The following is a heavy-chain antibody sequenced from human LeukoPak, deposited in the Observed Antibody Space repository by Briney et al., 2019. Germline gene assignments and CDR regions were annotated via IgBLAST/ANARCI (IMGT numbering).Heavy chain of an antibody. CDR3: ASGLPRYSYGIRSNWFDP. J-gene: IGHJ5*02. Sequence: SETLSLTCAVYGGSFSGFYWSWIRQPPGKGLEWIGEINHSGSTNYNPSLKSRVTISVDTSKNQFSLKLSSVTAADTAVYYCASGLPRYSYGIRSNWFDPWGQGTLVTVSS. V-gene: IGHV4-34*01. D-gene: IGHD5-18*01. CDR2: INHSGST. CDR1: GGSFSGFY.